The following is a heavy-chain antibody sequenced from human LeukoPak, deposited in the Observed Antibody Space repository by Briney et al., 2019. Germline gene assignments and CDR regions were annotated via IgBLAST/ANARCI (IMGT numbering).Heavy chain of an antibody. CDR1: GFPFSIYS. V-gene: IGHV3-48*01. CDR2: ISSSSTTI. CDR3: AELGITMIGGV. D-gene: IGHD3-10*02. J-gene: IGHJ6*04. Sequence: GGSLRLSCAASGFPFSIYSMNWVRQAPGKGLEWVSYISSSSTTIYYADSVKGRFTISRDNAKNSLYLQMNSLRAEDTAVYYCAELGITMIGGVWGKGTTVTISS.